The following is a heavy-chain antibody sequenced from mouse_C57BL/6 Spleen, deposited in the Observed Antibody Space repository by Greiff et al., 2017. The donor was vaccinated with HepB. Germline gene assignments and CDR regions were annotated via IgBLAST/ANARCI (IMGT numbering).Heavy chain of an antibody. CDR2: IDPSDSYT. J-gene: IGHJ4*01. CDR1: GYTFTSYW. CDR3: ARLAGGAMDY. Sequence: QVQLKQPGAELVMPGASVKLSCKASGYTFTSYWMHWVKQRPGQGLEWIGEIDPSDSYTNYNQKFKGKSTLTVDKSSSTAYMQLSSLTSEDSAVYYCARLAGGAMDYWGQGTSVTVSS. V-gene: IGHV1-69*01.